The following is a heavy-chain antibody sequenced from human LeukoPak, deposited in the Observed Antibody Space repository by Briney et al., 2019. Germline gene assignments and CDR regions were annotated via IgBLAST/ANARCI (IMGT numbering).Heavy chain of an antibody. CDR2: INPDGDVT. CDR3: ARGPNHYYYMDF. Sequence: ASMKVSFKASGYSFTGYYIHWVRQAPGQGLEWMGWINPDGDVTKSAQKFQGRVTMTSDKSINKVYMELSGLTSDDTALYYCARGPNHYYYMDFWGKGTTVSVSS. CDR1: GYSFTGYY. J-gene: IGHJ6*03. D-gene: IGHD2-8*01. V-gene: IGHV1-2*02.